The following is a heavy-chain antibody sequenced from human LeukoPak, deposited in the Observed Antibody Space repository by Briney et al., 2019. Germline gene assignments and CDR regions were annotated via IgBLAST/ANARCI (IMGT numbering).Heavy chain of an antibody. CDR1: GGTFSSYA. V-gene: IGHV1-69*13. J-gene: IGHJ4*02. D-gene: IGHD4-11*01. CDR3: ARFPRGDYSNYED. CDR2: IIPIFGTA. Sequence: SVKVSCTASGGTFSSYAISWVRQAPGQGLEWMGGIIPIFGTANYAQKFQGRVTITADESTSTAYMELSSLKSEDTAVYYCARFPRGDYSNYEDWGQGTLVTVSS.